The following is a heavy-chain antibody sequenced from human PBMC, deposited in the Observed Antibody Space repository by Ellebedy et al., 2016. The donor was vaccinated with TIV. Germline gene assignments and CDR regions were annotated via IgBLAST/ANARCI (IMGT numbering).Heavy chain of an antibody. CDR3: ARSTTSD. J-gene: IGHJ4*02. Sequence: ASVKVSCXASGYTFTSYDINWVRQAPGQGLEWMGWINPNSGGTNYAQKFQGRVTMTRDTSISTAYMELSRLRTDDTAVYYCARSTTSDWGQGTQVTVSS. D-gene: IGHD4-11*01. CDR1: GYTFTSYD. V-gene: IGHV1-2*02. CDR2: INPNSGGT.